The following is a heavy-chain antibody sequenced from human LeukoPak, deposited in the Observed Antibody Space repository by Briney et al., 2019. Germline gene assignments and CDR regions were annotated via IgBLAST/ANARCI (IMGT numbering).Heavy chain of an antibody. Sequence: PGGSLRLSCAASGFTFSSYSMNWVRQAPGKGLEWVSSISSSSSSYIYYADSVKGRFTISRDNAKNSLYLQMNSLRAEDTAVYYCARALGKDIVVVPAASSYWYFDLWRRGTLVTVSS. V-gene: IGHV3-21*01. D-gene: IGHD2-2*01. CDR2: ISSSSSSYI. CDR3: ARALGKDIVVVPAASSYWYFDL. CDR1: GFTFSSYS. J-gene: IGHJ2*01.